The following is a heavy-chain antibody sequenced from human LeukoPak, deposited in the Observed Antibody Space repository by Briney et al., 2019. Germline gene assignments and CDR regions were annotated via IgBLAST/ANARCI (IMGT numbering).Heavy chain of an antibody. V-gene: IGHV4-59*08. J-gene: IGHJ6*02. CDR1: GGSISSYY. D-gene: IGHD6-13*01. CDR3: ARLQIAAADPYYYYGMDV. CDR2: IYYSGST. Sequence: SETLSLTCTVSGGSISSYYWSWIRQLPGKGLEWIGYIYYSGSTNYNPSLKSRVTISVDTSKNQFSLKLSSVTAADTAVYYCARLQIAAADPYYYYGMDVWGQGTTVTVSS.